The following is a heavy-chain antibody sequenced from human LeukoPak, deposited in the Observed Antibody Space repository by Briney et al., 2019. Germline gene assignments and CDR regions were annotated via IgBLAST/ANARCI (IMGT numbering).Heavy chain of an antibody. V-gene: IGHV1-69*06. CDR3: ARDPTYYYDSSGYPLGWFDP. D-gene: IGHD3-22*01. CDR2: IIPIFGTA. CDR1: GGTFSSYA. Sequence: SVKVSCKASGGTFSSYAISWVRQAPGQGLEWMGGIIPIFGTANYAQKFQGRVTITADKSTSTAYMELSSLRSEDTAVYYCARDPTYYYDSSGYPLGWFDPWGQGTLVTVSS. J-gene: IGHJ5*02.